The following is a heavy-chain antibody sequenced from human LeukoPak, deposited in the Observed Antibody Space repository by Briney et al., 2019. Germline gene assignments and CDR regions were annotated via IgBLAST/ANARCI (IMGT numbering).Heavy chain of an antibody. Sequence: GGSLTLSCAASGFIFSNYGMHWVRQAPGKGLVWVSRVNSDGTITKYADSVKGRFTISRDNAKNTLYLQMNSLRAEDTAMYYCVRSDWFDNWGQGTLVTVSS. CDR1: GFIFSNYG. CDR3: VRSDWFDN. CDR2: VNSDGTIT. V-gene: IGHV3-74*03. J-gene: IGHJ5*02.